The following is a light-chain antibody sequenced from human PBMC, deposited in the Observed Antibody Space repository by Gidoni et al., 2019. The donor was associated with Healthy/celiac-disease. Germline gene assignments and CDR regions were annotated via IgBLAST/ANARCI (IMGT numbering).Light chain of an antibody. CDR1: QSVLYSSNNKNY. V-gene: IGKV4-1*01. CDR3: QQYYSTVS. CDR2: WAS. Sequence: DIVMTQSPDSLAVSLGERATINCKSSQSVLYSSNNKNYLAWYQQKPGQPPKLLIYWASTRESGVPDRFSGSGSGTDFTLTSSSLQAEDVAVYYCQQYYSTVSFGGXTKVEIK. J-gene: IGKJ4*01.